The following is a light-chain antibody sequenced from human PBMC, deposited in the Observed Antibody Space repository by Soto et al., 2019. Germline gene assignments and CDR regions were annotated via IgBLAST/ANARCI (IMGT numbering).Light chain of an antibody. J-gene: IGKJ4*01. CDR1: QSVTNY. Sequence: EILLTQSPATLSLSPGERATLSCRASQSVTNYLTWYQQKPGQAPRLLIYDAPNRATGIPARFSGSGSGTDFTLTISTLEPEDFAVYYCQQRSNWPLTFGGGTKVDIK. CDR2: DAP. V-gene: IGKV3-11*01. CDR3: QQRSNWPLT.